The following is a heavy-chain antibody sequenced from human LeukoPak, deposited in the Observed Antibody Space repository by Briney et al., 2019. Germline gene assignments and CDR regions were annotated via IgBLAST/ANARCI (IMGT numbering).Heavy chain of an antibody. CDR1: GASINSYY. CDR2: VSSRGVT. Sequence: SSETLSLTCSVSGASINSYYWNWVRQPPGKGLEWIGYVSSRGVTDYNPSLRSRVTMSLDTSKTHFSLSLNSVTAADTAVYYCATGVDQKKVGKWGPGTLVIVSS. V-gene: IGHV4-59*08. J-gene: IGHJ4*02. CDR3: ATGVDQKKVGK.